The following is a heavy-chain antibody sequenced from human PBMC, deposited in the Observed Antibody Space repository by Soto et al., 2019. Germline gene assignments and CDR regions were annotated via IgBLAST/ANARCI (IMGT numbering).Heavy chain of an antibody. Sequence: ASVKVSCKASGYTFNIYGISWVRQAPGQGLEWMGWISPYNDNKKYAKNFQGRVTMTTDTSTSTAYMELTSLRSDDTAVYYCARELSALGTIDFWGQGTLVTVSS. V-gene: IGHV1-18*01. CDR1: GYTFNIYG. D-gene: IGHD1-7*01. CDR3: ARELSALGTIDF. CDR2: ISPYNDNK. J-gene: IGHJ4*02.